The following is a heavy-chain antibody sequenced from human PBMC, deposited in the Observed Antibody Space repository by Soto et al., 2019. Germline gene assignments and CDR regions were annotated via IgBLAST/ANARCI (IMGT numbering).Heavy chain of an antibody. D-gene: IGHD3-22*01. J-gene: IGHJ1*01. CDR1: GGSISSGVYY. V-gene: IGHV4-31*03. CDR2: IYYSGST. Sequence: SETLSLTCTVSGGSISSGVYYWSWIRQHPGKGLEWIGYIYYSGSTYYNPSLKSRVTISVDTSKNQFSLKLSFVTAADTAVYYCASKGEYYYDSSGNEYFQHWGQGTLVTVSS. CDR3: ASKGEYYYDSSGNEYFQH.